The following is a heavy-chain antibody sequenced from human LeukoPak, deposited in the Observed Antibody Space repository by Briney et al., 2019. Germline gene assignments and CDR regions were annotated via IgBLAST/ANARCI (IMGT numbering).Heavy chain of an antibody. J-gene: IGHJ3*02. CDR1: GFTVSSNY. CDR2: IYSGGST. CDR3: ARHCPMIVVVIDYFDI. V-gene: IGHV3-66*04. Sequence: PGGSLRLSCAASGFTVSSNYMTWVRQAPGKGLEWVSVIYSGGSTDYADSVKGRFTIARDNAKNSLYLQMNSLRAEDTAVYYCARHCPMIVVVIDYFDIWGQGTMVTVSS. D-gene: IGHD3-22*01.